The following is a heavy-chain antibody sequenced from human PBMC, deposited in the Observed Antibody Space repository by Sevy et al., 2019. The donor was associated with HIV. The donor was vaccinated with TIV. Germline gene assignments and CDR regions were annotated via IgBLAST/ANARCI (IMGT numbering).Heavy chain of an antibody. CDR3: TTTLVPLAGTISSPPLV. D-gene: IGHD6-19*01. Sequence: GGSLRLSCAASGFTFSNAWMSWVRQAPGKGLEWVGRIKSKTDGGTTDYAVPVKGRFTISRDDSKNTLYLQMNSLKTEDTAVYYCTTTLVPLAGTISSPPLVWGKGTTVTVSS. CDR2: IKSKTDGGTT. CDR1: GFTFSNAW. J-gene: IGHJ6*04. V-gene: IGHV3-15*01.